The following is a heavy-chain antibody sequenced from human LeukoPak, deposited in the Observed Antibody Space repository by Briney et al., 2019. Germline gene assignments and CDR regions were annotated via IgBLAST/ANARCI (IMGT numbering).Heavy chain of an antibody. J-gene: IGHJ3*02. Sequence: PGGSLRLSCAVSGFTVSSDYMSWVRQAPGKGLEWVSVIYSGGSTYYADSVKGRFTISRDNSKNTLHLQMNSLRAEDTAVYYCARARVGCTNYAFDIWGQGAMVTVSS. D-gene: IGHD2-8*01. CDR1: GFTVSSDY. CDR3: ARARVGCTNYAFDI. V-gene: IGHV3-53*01. CDR2: IYSGGST.